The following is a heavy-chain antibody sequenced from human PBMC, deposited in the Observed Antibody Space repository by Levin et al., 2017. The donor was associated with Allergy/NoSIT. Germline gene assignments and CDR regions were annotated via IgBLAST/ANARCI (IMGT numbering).Heavy chain of an antibody. D-gene: IGHD3-3*01. Sequence: GGSLRLSCAASGFTFSSYEMNWVRRAPGKGLEWVSYISSTGSTIYSADSLNGRFTISRDNAKNSLYLHMNSLRAEDTAVYYCARKLGNFWSGYNYFDYWGQGTLVTVS. CDR3: ARKLGNFWSGYNYFDY. CDR1: GFTFSSYE. V-gene: IGHV3-48*03. J-gene: IGHJ4*02. CDR2: ISSTGSTI.